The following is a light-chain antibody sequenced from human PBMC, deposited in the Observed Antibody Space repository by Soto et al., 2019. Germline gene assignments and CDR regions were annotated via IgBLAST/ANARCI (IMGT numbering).Light chain of an antibody. CDR1: QSVSSN. V-gene: IGKV3-15*01. J-gene: IGKJ2*01. CDR2: GAS. CDR3: QQYNNWPPGNT. Sequence: EIVMTQSPATLSVSPGERATLSCRASQSVSSNLAWYQQKPGQAPRLLIYGASTRATGIPARFSGSGSGTEFTLTISSLQSADFAVYYCQQYNNWPPGNTFGQGTKLEIK.